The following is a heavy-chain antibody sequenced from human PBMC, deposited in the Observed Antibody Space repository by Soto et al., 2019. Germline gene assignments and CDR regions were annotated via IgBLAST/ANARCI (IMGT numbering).Heavy chain of an antibody. CDR2: IWYDGSNK. J-gene: IGHJ4*02. Sequence: QVQLVESGGGVVQPGTSLRLSCITSGFTFRSYGMHWVRQAPGKGLEWLAIIWYDGSNKYYADSVEGRFTISRDNSRDTVYLQMNSLRAEDTALYYCARNNGNYRLDDWSQGALVIVSS. D-gene: IGHD1-7*01. CDR3: ARNNGNYRLDD. CDR1: GFTFRSYG. V-gene: IGHV3-33*01.